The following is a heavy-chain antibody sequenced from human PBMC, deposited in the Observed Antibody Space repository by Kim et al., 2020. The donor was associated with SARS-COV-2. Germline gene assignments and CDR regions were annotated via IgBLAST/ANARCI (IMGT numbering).Heavy chain of an antibody. CDR1: GFTFDSYA. V-gene: IGHV3-48*03. D-gene: IGHD6-19*01. J-gene: IGHJ3*02. CDR2: ISDSGSNT. Sequence: GGSLRLSCAASGFTFDSYAISWVRQAPGKGLEWVSYISDSGSNTYYADSVKGRFTVSRDNAKNSLFLQMNSLRAEDTAVYYCARESVPGPDGFDIWGQGTLVTVSS. CDR3: ARESVPGPDGFDI.